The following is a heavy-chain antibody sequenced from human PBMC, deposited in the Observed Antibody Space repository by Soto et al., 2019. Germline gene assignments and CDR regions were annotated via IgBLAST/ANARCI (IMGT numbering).Heavy chain of an antibody. CDR2: ISGSGGST. CDR1: GFPFSSYA. Sequence: GGSLRLSCAASGFPFSSYAMSWVRQAPGKGLEWVSAISGSGGSTYYADSVKGRFTISRDNSKNTLYLQMNSLRADDTAVFSCAKNKISLGGRDLLLGFDYWGQGTLVTVS. CDR3: AKNKISLGGRDLLLGFDY. J-gene: IGHJ4*02. V-gene: IGHV3-23*01. D-gene: IGHD1-26*01.